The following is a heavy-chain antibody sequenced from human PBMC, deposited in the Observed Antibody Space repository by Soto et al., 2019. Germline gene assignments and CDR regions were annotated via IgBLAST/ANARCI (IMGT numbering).Heavy chain of an antibody. CDR1: GGSISSYY. D-gene: IGHD3-22*01. V-gene: IGHV4-59*01. J-gene: IGHJ4*02. Sequence: QVQLQESGPGLVKPSETLSLTCTVSGGSISSYYWSWIRQPPGKGLEWIGYIYYSGSTNYNPSLKSRVTIAVDTAKKQFTLKRSSVTAADTAVYYCARLTYYYASSCYYRVLYFDYWGQGTLVTVSS. CDR3: ARLTYYYASSCYYRVLYFDY. CDR2: IYYSGST.